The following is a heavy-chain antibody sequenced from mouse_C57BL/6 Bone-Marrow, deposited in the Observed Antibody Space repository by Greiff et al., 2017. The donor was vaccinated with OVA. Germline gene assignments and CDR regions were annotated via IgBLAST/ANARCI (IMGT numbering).Heavy chain of an antibody. CDR3: ARRELRHGGYYFDY. CDR2: IHPNSGST. V-gene: IGHV1-64*01. Sequence: QVQLQQSGAELVKPGASVKLSCKASGYTFTSYWMHWVKQRPGQGLEWIGMIHPNSGSTNYNEKFKSKATLTVDKSSSPAYMQLSSLTSEDSAVYYCARRELRHGGYYFDYWGQGTTLTVSS. J-gene: IGHJ2*01. D-gene: IGHD2-4*01. CDR1: GYTFTSYW.